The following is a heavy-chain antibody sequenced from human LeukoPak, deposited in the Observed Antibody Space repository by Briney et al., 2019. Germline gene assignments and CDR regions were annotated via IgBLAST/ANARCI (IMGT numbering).Heavy chain of an antibody. V-gene: IGHV4-39*07. J-gene: IGHJ4*02. CDR2: IYYSGST. CDR3: ARDRPYSSGSDYFDY. CDR1: GGSISSSSYY. D-gene: IGHD6-19*01. Sequence: TSETLSLTCTVSGGSISSSSYYWGWIRQPPGKGLEWIGSIYYSGSTYYNPSLKSRVTISVDTSKNQFSLKLSSVTAADTAVYYCARDRPYSSGSDYFDYWGQGTLVTVSS.